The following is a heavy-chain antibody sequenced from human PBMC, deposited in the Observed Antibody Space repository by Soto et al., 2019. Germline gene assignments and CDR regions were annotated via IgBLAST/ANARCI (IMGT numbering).Heavy chain of an antibody. V-gene: IGHV3-23*01. Sequence: GGSLRLSCAASGFFFGTYAMSWVRQAPGKGLEWVSAISGSGNTKYYADSVKGRFTASRDNSNNTLYLQMSSLRAEDTALYYCTKGLDADNQGADYWGQGTLVTVSS. CDR2: ISGSGNTK. CDR3: TKGLDADNQGADY. CDR1: GFFFGTYA. J-gene: IGHJ4*02. D-gene: IGHD1-1*01.